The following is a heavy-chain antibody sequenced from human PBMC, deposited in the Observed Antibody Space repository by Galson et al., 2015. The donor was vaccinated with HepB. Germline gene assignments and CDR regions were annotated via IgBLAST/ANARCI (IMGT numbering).Heavy chain of an antibody. CDR2: IYYDGSA. J-gene: IGHJ4*02. CDR3: ASHRYILGRLQGFDN. CDR1: GGSVTSANSY. V-gene: IGHV4-61*01. Sequence: SETLSLTCTVSGGSVTSANSYWNWIRQSPGKGLEWIANIYYDGSAKYNPSLKGRVTISKDMSKNQFSLKLTSVTAADAAVYYCASHRYILGRLQGFDNWGQGPLVTVSS. D-gene: IGHD3-9*01.